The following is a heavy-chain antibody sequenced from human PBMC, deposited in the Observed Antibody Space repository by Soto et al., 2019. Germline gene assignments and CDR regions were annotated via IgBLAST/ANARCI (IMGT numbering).Heavy chain of an antibody. Sequence: PGGSLRLSCAASGFTFNNYWMHWVRQAPGKGLVWVSRINSDGTSTTYADSVKGRFTISRDNAKNTLYMYMNSLRAEDTAVYYCARLDYYDSSGYSYWGQGTLVTVSS. CDR1: GFTFNNYW. J-gene: IGHJ4*02. D-gene: IGHD3-22*01. CDR2: INSDGTST. V-gene: IGHV3-74*01. CDR3: ARLDYYDSSGYSY.